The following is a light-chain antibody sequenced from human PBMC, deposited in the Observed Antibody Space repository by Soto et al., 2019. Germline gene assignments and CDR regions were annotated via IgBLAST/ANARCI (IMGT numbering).Light chain of an antibody. CDR3: QQLWTYPLT. Sequence: DTQLTQSPSFLSASVGDGVTITCRASQDVSRSLGWYQQKPGKAPKLLISAASTLHSGVPSRFSGSGSGTDFTLTISSLQPEDFATYYCQQLWTYPLTFGGGTKVEI. CDR2: AAS. J-gene: IGKJ4*01. V-gene: IGKV1-9*01. CDR1: QDVSRS.